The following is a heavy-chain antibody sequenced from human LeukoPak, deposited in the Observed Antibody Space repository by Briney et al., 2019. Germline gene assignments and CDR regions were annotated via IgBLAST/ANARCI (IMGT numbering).Heavy chain of an antibody. V-gene: IGHV3-7*03. CDR3: ARGFDY. Sequence: PGGSLRLSCAASGLTFSSYSMSWVRQAPGKGLEWVANIKQDGSEKYYVDSVKGRFTISRDKAKNSLYLQMNSLRAEDTAVYYCARGFDYWGQGALVTVSS. CDR2: IKQDGSEK. J-gene: IGHJ4*02. CDR1: GLTFSSYS.